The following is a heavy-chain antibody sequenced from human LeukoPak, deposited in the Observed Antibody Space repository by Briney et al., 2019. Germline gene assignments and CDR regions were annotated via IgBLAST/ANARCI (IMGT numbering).Heavy chain of an antibody. V-gene: IGHV4-4*07. J-gene: IGHJ4*02. Sequence: SETLSLTCTVSGGSISTYSWSWIRQPAGKGLEWIGRIYTSGSTNYNPSLKSRVTMSLDTSKNQFSLKLSSVPAADTAAYFCARYCSGGSCYQSFDCWGQGTLVTVSS. D-gene: IGHD2-15*01. CDR3: ARYCSGGSCYQSFDC. CDR2: IYTSGST. CDR1: GGSISTYS.